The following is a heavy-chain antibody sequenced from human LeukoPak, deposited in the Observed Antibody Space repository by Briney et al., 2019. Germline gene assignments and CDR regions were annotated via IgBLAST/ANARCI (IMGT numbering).Heavy chain of an antibody. D-gene: IGHD6-19*01. CDR2: IIPIFGTA. V-gene: IGHV1-69*01. CDR3: AKDQWSSGWTFDY. J-gene: IGHJ4*02. CDR1: GGTFSSYA. Sequence: SVKVSCKASGGTFSSYAISWVRQAPGQGLEWMGGIIPIFGTANYAQKFQGRVTITADESTSTAYMELSSLRSEDTAVYYCAKDQWSSGWTFDYWGQGTLVTVSS.